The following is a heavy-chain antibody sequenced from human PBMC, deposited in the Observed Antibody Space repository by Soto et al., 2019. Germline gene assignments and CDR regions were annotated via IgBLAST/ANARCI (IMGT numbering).Heavy chain of an antibody. CDR2: IIPILGIA. J-gene: IGHJ3*02. V-gene: IGHV1-69*02. CDR1: GGTFSSYT. Sequence: ASVKVSCKASGGTFSSYTISWVRQAPGQGLEWMGRIIPILGIANYAQKFQGRVTITADKSTSTAYMELSSLRSEDTAVYYCASKTAALGYHDAFDIWGQGTMVTVSS. CDR3: ASKTAALGYHDAFDI. D-gene: IGHD6-25*01.